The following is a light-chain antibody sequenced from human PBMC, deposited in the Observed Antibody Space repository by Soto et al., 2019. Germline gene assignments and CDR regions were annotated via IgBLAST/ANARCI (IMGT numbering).Light chain of an antibody. CDR2: DAS. CDR3: QHYDHLPIT. Sequence: IQMTQSPSSLPASVGHSVTIICQASQDITNYLNWYQQKKGRAPRLLLYDASSLETGVPSRFSGSGYGTDFTLTISSLQTEDVATYYCQHYDHLPITFGQGTRLEIK. V-gene: IGKV1-33*01. CDR1: QDITNY. J-gene: IGKJ5*01.